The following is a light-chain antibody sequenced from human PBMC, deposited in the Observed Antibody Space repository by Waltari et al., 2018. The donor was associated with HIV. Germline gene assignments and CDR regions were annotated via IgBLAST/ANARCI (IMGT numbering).Light chain of an antibody. CDR2: RAS. V-gene: IGKV3-20*01. J-gene: IGKJ3*01. CDR3: HQYGDSSLIT. Sequence: ILLMQSPDSLSLSPGETATLSCRASQAVNNDYLAWYQQRPGQAPRLLMYRASTRAAAIPDRFSGGGSGTDFTLTISSLEPDDFAVYYCHQYGDSSLITFGPGTTVDL. CDR1: QAVNNDY.